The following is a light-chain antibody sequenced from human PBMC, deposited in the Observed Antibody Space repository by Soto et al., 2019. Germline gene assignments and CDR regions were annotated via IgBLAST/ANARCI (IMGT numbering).Light chain of an antibody. J-gene: IGLJ1*01. CDR1: SSDVGSHNL. V-gene: IGLV2-23*02. CDR2: EVS. Sequence: LTQPASVAGSPGQSITISCTGTSSDVGSHNLVSWYQQKPGKAPTLIIYEVSERPSGVSSRFSGSKSGNTASLTVSGLQPDDEADYHCFSFGNLNPLPYVFGTGTKVTVL. CDR3: FSFGNLNPLPYV.